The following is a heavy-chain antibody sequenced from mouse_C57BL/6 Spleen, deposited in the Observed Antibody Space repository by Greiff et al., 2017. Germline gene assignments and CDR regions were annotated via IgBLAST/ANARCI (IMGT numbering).Heavy chain of an antibody. V-gene: IGHV5-4*01. CDR3: ARDRRFAMDY. J-gene: IGHJ4*01. CDR2: ISAGGSYT. CDR1: GFTFSSYA. Sequence: EVLLVESGGGLVKPGASLKLSCAASGFTFSSYAMSWVRQTPEKRLEWVATISAGGSYTYYPDNVKGRFTISKDNAKNNLYLQRSHLKSEDTAMYYCARDRRFAMDYWGQGTPVTVSS. D-gene: IGHD1-1*01.